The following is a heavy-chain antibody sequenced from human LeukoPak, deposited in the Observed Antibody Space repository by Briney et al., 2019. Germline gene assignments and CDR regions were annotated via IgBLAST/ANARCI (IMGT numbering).Heavy chain of an antibody. CDR3: ARGLGTVTCDY. CDR1: GGSISSGDYY. Sequence: SETLSLTCGVSGGSISSGDYYWSWIRQPPGKGLEWIGYIYYSGSTYYNPSLKSRVTISVDTSKNQFSLKLSSVTAADTAVYYCARGLGTVTCDYWGQGTLVTVCS. D-gene: IGHD4-17*01. V-gene: IGHV4-30-4*01. J-gene: IGHJ4*02. CDR2: IYYSGST.